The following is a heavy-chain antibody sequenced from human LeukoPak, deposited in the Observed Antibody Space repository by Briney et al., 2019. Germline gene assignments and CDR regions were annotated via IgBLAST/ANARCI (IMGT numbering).Heavy chain of an antibody. D-gene: IGHD6-13*01. J-gene: IGHJ5*02. V-gene: IGHV6-1*01. CDR3: AREVEQQLKYNWFDP. Sequence: SQTLSLTCAISGDSVSSNGTAWNWIRQSPSRGLEWLGRTYYRSKWYNDYAVSVTSRITINPDTSKNQFSLQLNSVTPEDTAVYYCAREVEQQLKYNWFDPWGQGTLVIVSS. CDR1: GDSVSSNGTA. CDR2: TYYRSKWYN.